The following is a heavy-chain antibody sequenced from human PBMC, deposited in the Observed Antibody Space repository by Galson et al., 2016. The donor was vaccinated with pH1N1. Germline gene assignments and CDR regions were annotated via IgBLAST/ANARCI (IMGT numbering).Heavy chain of an antibody. CDR3: ASGPFGPRFGGSWARYLPQ. D-gene: IGHD2-15*01. Sequence: VQLQESGPGLVKPSQTLSLTCAAYGGSFTNYCWTWIRQPPGKGLEWIGEIHHRGSTNDNPSLKSRVTLSMDPAERQVSRRVGSVTAADTAVYDWASGPFGPRFGGSWARYLPQWGQGTLVTVSS. J-gene: IGHJ1*01. V-gene: IGHV4-34*09. CDR2: IHHRGST. CDR1: GGSFTNYC.